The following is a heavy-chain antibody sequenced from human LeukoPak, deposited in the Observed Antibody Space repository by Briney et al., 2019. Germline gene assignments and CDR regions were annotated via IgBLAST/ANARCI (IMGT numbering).Heavy chain of an antibody. CDR1: GYTFTSYD. CDR3: ARSYGDGDAFDI. D-gene: IGHD4-17*01. V-gene: IGHV1-8*01. CDR2: MNPNSGNT. Sequence: ASVKVSCKASGYTFTSYDINWVRQATGQGLEWMGWMNPNSGNTGYAQKSQGRVTMTRNTSISTAYMELSSLRSEDTAEYYCARSYGDGDAFDIWGQGTMVTVSS. J-gene: IGHJ3*02.